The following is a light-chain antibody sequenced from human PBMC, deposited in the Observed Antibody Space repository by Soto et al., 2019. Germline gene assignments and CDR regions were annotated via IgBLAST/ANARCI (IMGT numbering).Light chain of an antibody. CDR3: QQYNLYPWT. CDR2: EAS. V-gene: IGKV1-5*01. J-gene: IGKJ1*01. CDR1: QSISTW. Sequence: DIQMTQSPSTLYTSVGDRFTITCRASQSISTWLEWYQQKPGKAPNLLXYEASTLQNGVSSRFRGSGSGTEFTLTISSLQPDDIETYYCQQYNLYPWTFGQGTKVDIK.